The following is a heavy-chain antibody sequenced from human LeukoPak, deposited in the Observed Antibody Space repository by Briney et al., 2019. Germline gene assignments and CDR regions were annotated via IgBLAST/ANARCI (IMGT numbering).Heavy chain of an antibody. J-gene: IGHJ6*02. Sequence: TSETLSLACTASGGSISSYYWSWIRQPPGKRLERSGYIYYSGSTNYNPSLKSRDTISVDTCKNQFSLKLSSVTAADTAVYYCARQPGDSSGWYIHYGMDVWGQGTTVTVSS. CDR1: GGSISSYY. V-gene: IGHV4-59*08. CDR2: IYYSGST. CDR3: ARQPGDSSGWYIHYGMDV. D-gene: IGHD6-13*01.